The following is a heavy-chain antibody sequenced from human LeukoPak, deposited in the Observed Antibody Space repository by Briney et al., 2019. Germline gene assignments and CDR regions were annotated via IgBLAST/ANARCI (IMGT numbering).Heavy chain of an antibody. CDR1: GYSINSGYY. D-gene: IGHD1-26*01. CDR3: ARVGATASFDY. CDR2: IYHSGST. V-gene: IGHV4-38-2*02. J-gene: IGHJ4*02. Sequence: PSETLSLTCTVSGYSINSGYYWGWIRQPPGKGLEWIGSIYHSGSTYYNPSLKSRVTISVDTSKNQFSLKLSSVTAADTAVYYCARVGATASFDYWGQGTLVTVSS.